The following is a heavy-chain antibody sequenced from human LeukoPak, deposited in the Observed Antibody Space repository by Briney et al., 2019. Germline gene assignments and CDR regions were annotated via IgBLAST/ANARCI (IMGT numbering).Heavy chain of an antibody. CDR2: ISGSGGST. CDR3: AKVEMAQFDY. CDR1: GFTFSSYA. V-gene: IGHV3-23*01. J-gene: IGHJ4*02. D-gene: IGHD5-24*01. Sequence: GGSLRLSCAASGFTFSSYAMSWVRQAPGKGLEWVSAISGSGGSTYYADSVKGRFTSSRNNSKNTLYLQMNSLRAEDTAVYYCAKVEMAQFDYWGQGTLVTVSS.